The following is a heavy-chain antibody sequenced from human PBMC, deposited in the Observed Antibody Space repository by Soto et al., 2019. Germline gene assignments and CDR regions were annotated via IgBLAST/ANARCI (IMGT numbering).Heavy chain of an antibody. CDR2: ISTSGSTI. Sequence: PGGSLILSCAASGFTFSRYEMNWVRQAPGKGLEWISYISTSGSTIYYADSVKGRFTISRDNAKNSLYLQMNSLRAEDTAVYYCARDQWERYQLLYSTLPGYWGQGTLVTVAS. CDR3: ARDQWERYQLLYSTLPGY. J-gene: IGHJ4*02. D-gene: IGHD2-2*02. V-gene: IGHV3-48*03. CDR1: GFTFSRYE.